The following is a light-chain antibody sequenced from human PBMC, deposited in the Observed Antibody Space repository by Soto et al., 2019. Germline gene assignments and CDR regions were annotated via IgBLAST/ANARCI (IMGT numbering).Light chain of an antibody. V-gene: IGLV1-40*01. CDR3: SSYAGSYRV. Sequence: QSVLTQPPSVSGAPGQRVTISCTGTSSNIGAGYDVHWYQQLPGTAPKLLIYGNYNRPSGVPGRFSGSKSGNTASLTVSGLQAEDEADYYCSSYAGSYRVFGTGTKLTVL. CDR1: SSNIGAGYD. CDR2: GNY. J-gene: IGLJ1*01.